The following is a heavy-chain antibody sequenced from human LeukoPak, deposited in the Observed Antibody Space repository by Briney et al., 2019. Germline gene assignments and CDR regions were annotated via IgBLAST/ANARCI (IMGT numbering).Heavy chain of an antibody. J-gene: IGHJ4*02. CDR1: DYTFTSYG. Sequence: SVKVSCKASDYTFTSYGISWVRQAPGQGLEWMGGIIPIFGTANYAQKFQGRVTITADESTSTAYMELSSLRSEDTAVYYCATDQGLGYWGQGTLVTVSS. CDR3: ATDQGLGY. CDR2: IIPIFGTA. V-gene: IGHV1-69*13. D-gene: IGHD3-16*01.